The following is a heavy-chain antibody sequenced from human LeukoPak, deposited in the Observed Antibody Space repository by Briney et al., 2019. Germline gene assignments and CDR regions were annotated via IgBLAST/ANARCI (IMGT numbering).Heavy chain of an antibody. V-gene: IGHV1-46*01. J-gene: IGHJ6*03. D-gene: IGHD3-3*01. Sequence: ASVMVSCKASGYTFTSYYMHWVRQAPGQGLEWMGIINPSGGSTSYAQKFQGRVTMTRDMSTSTVYMELGSLRSEDTAVYYCARDYPYYDFWSGYKNYYYMDVWGKGTTVTVSS. CDR2: INPSGGST. CDR3: ARDYPYYDFWSGYKNYYYMDV. CDR1: GYTFTSYY.